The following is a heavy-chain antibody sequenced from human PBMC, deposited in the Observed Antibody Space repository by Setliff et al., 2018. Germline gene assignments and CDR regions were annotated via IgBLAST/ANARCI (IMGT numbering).Heavy chain of an antibody. CDR3: ARRETYYNFWSGYYAFYYDY. J-gene: IGHJ4*02. D-gene: IGHD3-3*01. Sequence: SETLSLTCAVSGYSISSGYYWGWIRQPPGKGLEWIGSIYHSGSTYYNPSLKSRVTISVDTSKNQFSLKLSSVTAADTAVYYCARRETYYNFWSGYYAFYYDYWGLGTLVTVSS. CDR2: IYHSGST. V-gene: IGHV4-38-2*01. CDR1: GYSISSGYY.